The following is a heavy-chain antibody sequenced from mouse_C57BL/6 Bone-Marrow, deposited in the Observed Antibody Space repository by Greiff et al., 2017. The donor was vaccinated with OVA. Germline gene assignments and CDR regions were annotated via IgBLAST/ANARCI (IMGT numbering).Heavy chain of an antibody. CDR3: ARHQAY. J-gene: IGHJ3*01. CDR2: ISSGGSYT. V-gene: IGHV5-6*01. CDR1: GFTFSSYG. Sequence: EVHLVESGGDLVKPGGSLKLSCAASGFTFSSYGMSWVRQTPDKRLEWVATISSGGSYTYYPASVKGRFTISRDNAKNTLYLQISSLKSEDTAMYYCARHQAYWGQGTLVTVSA.